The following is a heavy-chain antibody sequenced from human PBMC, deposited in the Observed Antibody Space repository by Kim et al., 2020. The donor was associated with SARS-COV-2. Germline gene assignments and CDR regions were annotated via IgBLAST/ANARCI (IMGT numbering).Heavy chain of an antibody. V-gene: IGHV3-23*05. D-gene: IGHD3-10*01. CDR3: RVWCGDGPYGTDV. J-gene: IGHJ6*02. Sequence: YYADSVKGRFTISRDTSKNTVFLQMNSLRAEDTAVYYARVWCGDGPYGTDVWGQGTTVTVS.